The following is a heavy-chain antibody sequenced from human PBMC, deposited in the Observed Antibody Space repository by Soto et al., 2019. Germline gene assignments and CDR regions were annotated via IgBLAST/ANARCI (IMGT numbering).Heavy chain of an antibody. D-gene: IGHD6-13*01. J-gene: IGHJ4*02. CDR2: INHSGST. V-gene: IGHV4-34*01. CDR1: GGSFSGYY. Sequence: SETLSLTCAVYGGSFSGYYWSWIRQPPGKGLEWIGEINHSGSTNYNPSLKSRVTISVDTSKNQFSLKLSSVTAADTAVYYCARGRGGGPDRRGVIAAAGKPIDYWGQGTLVTVSS. CDR3: ARGRGGGPDRRGVIAAAGKPIDY.